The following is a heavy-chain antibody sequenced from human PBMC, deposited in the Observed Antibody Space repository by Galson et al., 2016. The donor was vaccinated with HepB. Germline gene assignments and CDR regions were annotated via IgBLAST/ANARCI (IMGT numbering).Heavy chain of an antibody. V-gene: IGHV4-61*01. D-gene: IGHD3-22*01. J-gene: IGHJ4*02. CDR2: IYYSART. Sequence: SETLSLTCTVSGGSVSSGNYYWSWIRQPPGKGLEWIGYIYYSARTHYNPSLKSRVTISADTSKNQFSRKLRAVTSADTAVYFCARVFYNSSGYYPFDYWGQGTLVTVSS. CDR3: ARVFYNSSGYYPFDY. CDR1: GGSVSSGNYY.